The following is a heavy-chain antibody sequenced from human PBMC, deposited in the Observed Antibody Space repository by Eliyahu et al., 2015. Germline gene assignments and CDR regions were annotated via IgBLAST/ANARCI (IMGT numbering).Heavy chain of an antibody. CDR2: IWADGGTK. CDR1: GFTFRHHG. D-gene: IGHD1-26*01. CDR3: ARHDRWSFXGFDN. V-gene: IGHV3-33*02. J-gene: IGHJ4*02. Sequence: ESGGGVVQPGRSLRLSCAASGFTFRHHGMHWVRQTPAKGLEWVAVIWADGGTKYYADFVEGRFTISRDNSANTLFLQINNLRVDDTAVYYCARHDRWSFXGFDNWGQGTRVTVSS.